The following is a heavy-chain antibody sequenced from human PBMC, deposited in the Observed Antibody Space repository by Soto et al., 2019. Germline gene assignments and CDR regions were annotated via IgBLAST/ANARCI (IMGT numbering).Heavy chain of an antibody. Sequence: SETLSLTCTVSGGSISSSSYYWGWIRQPPGKGLEWIGSIYYSGSTYYNPSLKSRVTISVDTSKNQFSLKLSSVTAADTAVYYCARHVSNCGGDCYLYYFDYWGQGTLVTVSS. CDR3: ARHVSNCGGDCYLYYFDY. J-gene: IGHJ4*02. D-gene: IGHD2-21*01. V-gene: IGHV4-39*01. CDR1: GGSISSSSYY. CDR2: IYYSGST.